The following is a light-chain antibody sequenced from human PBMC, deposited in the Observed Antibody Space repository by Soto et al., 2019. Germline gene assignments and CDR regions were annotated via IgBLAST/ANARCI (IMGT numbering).Light chain of an antibody. V-gene: IGLV1-44*01. CDR3: AAWDDSLNGRV. Sequence: QSVLTQPPSASGTPGQRVTIPCSGTHSNIGRNSVNWYLQLPGTAPRLLIFSSNQRPLGVPDRFSGSRSGTSASLAITGLRSEDDAYYYCAAWDDSLNGRVFGGGTKLTDL. CDR2: SSN. CDR1: HSNIGRNS. J-gene: IGLJ3*02.